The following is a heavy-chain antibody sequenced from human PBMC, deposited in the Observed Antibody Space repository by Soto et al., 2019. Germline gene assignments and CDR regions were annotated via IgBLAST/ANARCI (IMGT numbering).Heavy chain of an antibody. D-gene: IGHD1-20*01. J-gene: IGHJ6*02. Sequence: SVKVSCKASGGTFSSYAISWVRQAPGQGLEWMGGIIPIFGTANYAQKFQGRVTITADESTSTAFMELSSLRSEDTAVYYCAVVTGPYYYGMDVWGQGTTVTVSS. CDR2: IIPIFGTA. V-gene: IGHV1-69*13. CDR3: AVVTGPYYYGMDV. CDR1: GGTFSSYA.